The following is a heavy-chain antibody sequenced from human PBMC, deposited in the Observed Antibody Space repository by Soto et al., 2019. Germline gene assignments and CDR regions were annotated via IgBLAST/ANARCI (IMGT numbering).Heavy chain of an antibody. CDR3: GRDLGGGCSGGRCYPDNYFYGMDV. CDR2: ISYDGSRK. D-gene: IGHD2-15*01. Sequence: QVQLVESGGGLVKPGGSLRLSCAASGFTFSDYYMSWIRQPPGKGLEWVAVISYDGSRKYYADSVKGRFTISRDDSENTLYLQMSSLRIEDAAVYYCGRDLGGGCSGGRCYPDNYFYGMDVWGQGTTVTVSS. J-gene: IGHJ6*02. V-gene: IGHV3-30*03. CDR1: GFTFSDYY.